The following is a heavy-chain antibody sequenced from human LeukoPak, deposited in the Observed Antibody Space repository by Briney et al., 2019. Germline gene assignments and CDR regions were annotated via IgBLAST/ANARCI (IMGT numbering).Heavy chain of an antibody. J-gene: IGHJ6*02. CDR3: ARRRITIFGMDV. Sequence: SETLSLTCNVSGGSISGHYWTWIRQPPGKGLEFIGFIYYSGATNYNPSLKSRVTMSVDTSKNQLSLKLSSVTAADTAVYYCARRRITIFGMDVWGQGTTVTISS. CDR2: IYYSGAT. V-gene: IGHV4-59*08. D-gene: IGHD3-3*01. CDR1: GGSISGHY.